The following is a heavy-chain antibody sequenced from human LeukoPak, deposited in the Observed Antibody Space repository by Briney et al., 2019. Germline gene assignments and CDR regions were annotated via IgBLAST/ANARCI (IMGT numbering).Heavy chain of an antibody. D-gene: IGHD2-2*01. CDR1: GYTFTSYD. CDR3: ARARSCSSTSCSHFDY. V-gene: IGHV1-69*05. Sequence: GASVKVSCKASGYTFTSYDINWVRQATGQGLEWMGGIIPIFGTANYAQKFQGRVTITTDESTSTAYMELSSLRSEDTAVYYCARARSCSSTSCSHFDYWGQGTLVTVSS. J-gene: IGHJ4*02. CDR2: IIPIFGTA.